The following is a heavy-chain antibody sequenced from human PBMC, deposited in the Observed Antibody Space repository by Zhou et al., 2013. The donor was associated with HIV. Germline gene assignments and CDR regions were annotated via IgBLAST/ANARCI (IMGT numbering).Heavy chain of an antibody. J-gene: IGHJ4*02. V-gene: IGHV1-69*01. CDR3: ASARNYYDSSGYYGYFDY. CDR1: GGTFSSYA. D-gene: IGHD3-22*01. Sequence: QVQLVQSGAEMKKPGSSVKVSCKASGGTFSSYAISWVRQAPGQGLEWMGGIIPIFGTANYAQKFQGRVTITTDESTSTAYMELSSLRSEDTAVYYCASARNYYDSSGYYGYFDYWGQGTLVTVSS. CDR2: IIPIFGTA.